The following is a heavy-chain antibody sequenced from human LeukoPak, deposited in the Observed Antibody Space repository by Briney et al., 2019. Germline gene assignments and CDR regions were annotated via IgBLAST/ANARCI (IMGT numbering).Heavy chain of an antibody. CDR1: GFTFSSYG. Sequence: GGSLRLSCAVSGFTFSSYGMHWVRQAPGKGLEWVAVISYDGSDKYYADSVKGRFTISRDNSKNTLYLQMNSLREEDTAVYYCARDKDALGALGYWGQGTLVTVSS. D-gene: IGHD3-16*01. V-gene: IGHV3-30*03. J-gene: IGHJ4*02. CDR3: ARDKDALGALGY. CDR2: ISYDGSDK.